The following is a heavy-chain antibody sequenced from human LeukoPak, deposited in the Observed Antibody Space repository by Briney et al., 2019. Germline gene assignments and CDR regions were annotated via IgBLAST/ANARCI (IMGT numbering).Heavy chain of an antibody. CDR1: GYTFTSYD. J-gene: IGHJ5*02. Sequence: GASVKVSCKASGYTFTSYDINWVRQATGQGLEWMGWMNPNSGNTGYAQKFQGRVTITRNTSISTAYMELSSLRSEDTAVYYCARRTDTAMVWNWFDPWGQGTLVTVSS. V-gene: IGHV1-8*03. CDR3: ARRTDTAMVWNWFDP. CDR2: MNPNSGNT. D-gene: IGHD5-18*01.